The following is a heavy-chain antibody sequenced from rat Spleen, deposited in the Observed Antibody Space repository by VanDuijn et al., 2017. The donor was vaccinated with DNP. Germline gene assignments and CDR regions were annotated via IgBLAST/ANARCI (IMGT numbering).Heavy chain of an antibody. Sequence: EVQLVESGGGLVQPGRSLKFSCVVSGFTFGNSGMAWVRQAPAKGLEWVASITKSGGSTNYRDSVKGRFTISRDNAKSTLYLQMDSLRSEDTATYYCARPDAWGQGTSVTVAS. CDR2: ITKSGGST. J-gene: IGHJ4*01. CDR3: ARPDA. V-gene: IGHV5S13*01. CDR1: GFTFGNSG.